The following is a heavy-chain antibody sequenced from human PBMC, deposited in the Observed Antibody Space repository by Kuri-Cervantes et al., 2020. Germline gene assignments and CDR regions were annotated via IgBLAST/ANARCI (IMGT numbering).Heavy chain of an antibody. J-gene: IGHJ3*02. Sequence: SETLSLTCAVYGGSFSGYYWSWIRQPPGKGLEWIGGINHSGSTNYNPSLKSRVTISVDTSKNQFSLRLSSVTAADTAVYYCAREVAVARGAFDIWGQGTMVTVSS. CDR3: AREVAVARGAFDI. D-gene: IGHD6-19*01. CDR2: INHSGST. CDR1: GGSFSGYY. V-gene: IGHV4-34*01.